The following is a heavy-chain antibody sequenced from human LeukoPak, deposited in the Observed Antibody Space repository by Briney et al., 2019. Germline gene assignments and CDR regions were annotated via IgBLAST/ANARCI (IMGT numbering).Heavy chain of an antibody. D-gene: IGHD6-19*01. V-gene: IGHV4-39*07. CDR1: SGSISNGGYY. CDR2: IYYSGTS. CDR3: ARAVMVAVAGGRFDY. Sequence: TETLSLTCTVSSGSISNGGYYWIWIRQPPGKGLEWIGSIYYSGTSYSNPSLESRVTMSVDTSNSQFSLRLSSVTAADTAVYYCARAVMVAVAGGRFDYWGQGTLVTVSS. J-gene: IGHJ4*02.